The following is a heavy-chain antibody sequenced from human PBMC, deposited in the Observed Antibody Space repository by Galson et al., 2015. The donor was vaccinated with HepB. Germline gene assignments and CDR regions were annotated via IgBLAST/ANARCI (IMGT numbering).Heavy chain of an antibody. CDR3: ARGGLVGGYDSTGYYLWYFDL. V-gene: IGHV3-53*01. J-gene: IGHJ2*01. CDR2: IYSVGSI. Sequence: SLRLSCAASGFTISRNYMSWVRQAPGKGLEWVSVIYSVGSIYYADSVKGRFTISRDNSKNTLYLQMNSLRAEDTAVYYCARGGLVGGYDSTGYYLWYFDLWGRGTLVTVSS. D-gene: IGHD3-22*01. CDR1: GFTISRNY.